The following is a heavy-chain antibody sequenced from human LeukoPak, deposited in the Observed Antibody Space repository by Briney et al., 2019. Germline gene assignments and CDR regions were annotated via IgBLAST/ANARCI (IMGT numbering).Heavy chain of an antibody. J-gene: IGHJ3*02. Sequence: GGSLRLSSAASGFIFRNYVVAWVRQAPGHGLEWVSQISNSGGSTYYADSVKGRFIISRDKAKNSLYLQMNSLRAEDTAIYYCAKSGYNSDWYKRDDAFDIWGQGTMVTVSS. CDR3: AKSGYNSDWYKRDDAFDI. D-gene: IGHD6-19*01. CDR2: ISNSGGST. V-gene: IGHV3-23*01. CDR1: GFIFRNYV.